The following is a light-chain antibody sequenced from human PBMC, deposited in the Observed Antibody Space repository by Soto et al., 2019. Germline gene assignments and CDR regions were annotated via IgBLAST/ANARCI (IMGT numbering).Light chain of an antibody. CDR2: GAS. CDR3: QQYGSSPPFT. CDR1: QSVSSTY. J-gene: IGKJ2*01. V-gene: IGKV3-20*01. Sequence: ESVLTQSPGTLSLSPGERATLSCRASQSVSSTYLAWYQQKPGQTPRLLIYGASSRANGIPDRFSGSGSGTDFTLTISRLEPEDFAVYYRQQYGSSPPFTFGQGTKVDIK.